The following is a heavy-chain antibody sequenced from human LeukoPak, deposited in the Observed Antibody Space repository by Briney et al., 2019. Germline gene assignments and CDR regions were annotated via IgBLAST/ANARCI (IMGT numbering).Heavy chain of an antibody. V-gene: IGHV3-7*05. CDR2: ITQDGSEK. CDR3: ARAGSWSFDY. D-gene: IGHD6-19*01. J-gene: IGHJ4*02. CDR1: GFTFSTYW. Sequence: GGSLRLSCAASGFTFSTYWMSWVRQAPGKGLEWVATITQDGSEKFYVDSVRGRFTISRDNPKNSLFLEMNSLRAEDTAVYYCARAGSWSFDYWGQGTLVTVSS.